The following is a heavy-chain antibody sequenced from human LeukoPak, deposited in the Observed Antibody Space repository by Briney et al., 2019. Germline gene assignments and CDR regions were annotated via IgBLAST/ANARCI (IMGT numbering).Heavy chain of an antibody. CDR1: GFTFRTYA. Sequence: GGTLSLSCAASGFTFRTYAMHWFRQAPGKGLQWVAVILYDGTNQYYADSVKGRFTISRDNSKNTLYLQMTSLTAEDTAIYYCAKFTVTYSSASINYFEYCGQGALGTVSS. V-gene: IGHV3-30-3*02. J-gene: IGHJ4*02. CDR2: ILYDGTNQ. D-gene: IGHD6-6*01. CDR3: AKFTVTYSSASINYFEY.